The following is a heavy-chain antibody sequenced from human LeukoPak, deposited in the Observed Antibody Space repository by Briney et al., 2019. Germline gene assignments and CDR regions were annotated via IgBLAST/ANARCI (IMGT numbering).Heavy chain of an antibody. V-gene: IGHV1-2*02. CDR3: ATHGGFDY. D-gene: IGHD4-23*01. CDR2: INPNSGGT. CDR1: GGTFSSYA. J-gene: IGHJ4*02. Sequence: GASVKVSCKASGGTFSSYAISWVRQAPGQGLEWMGWINPNSGGTNYAQKFQGRVTMTRDTSISTAYMELSRLRSDDTAVYYCATHGGFDYWGQGTLVTVSS.